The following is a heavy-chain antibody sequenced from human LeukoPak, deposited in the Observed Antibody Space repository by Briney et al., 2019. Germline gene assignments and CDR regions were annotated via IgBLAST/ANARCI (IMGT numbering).Heavy chain of an antibody. CDR1: GFTFSSYA. CDR2: ISGSGGST. J-gene: IGHJ3*02. CDR3: AKDHCSGGSYYPYDAFDI. D-gene: IGHD2-15*01. V-gene: IGHV3-23*01. Sequence: PGGSLRLSCAASGFTFSSYAMSWVRQAPGKGLEWVSAISGSGGSTYYADSVKGRFTISRDNSKNTLYLQMNSLRAEDTAVYDCAKDHCSGGSYYPYDAFDIWGQGTMVTVSS.